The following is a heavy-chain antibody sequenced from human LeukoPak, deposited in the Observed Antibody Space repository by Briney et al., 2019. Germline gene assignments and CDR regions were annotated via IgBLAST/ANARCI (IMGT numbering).Heavy chain of an antibody. CDR2: IYPDASDI. Sequence: GGSLKISCKNSGHTFSSYWTGWARQMPGKGLEWMGIIYPDASDIRYSPSFQGQVTISADKSISTAYLQWSSLKASDTAMYYCAIDSSGYLTSLDYWGQGTLVTVSS. D-gene: IGHD3-22*01. V-gene: IGHV5-51*01. CDR3: AIDSSGYLTSLDY. CDR1: GHTFSSYW. J-gene: IGHJ4*02.